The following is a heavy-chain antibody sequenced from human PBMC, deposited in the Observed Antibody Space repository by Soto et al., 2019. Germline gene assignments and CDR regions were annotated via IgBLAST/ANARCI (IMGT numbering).Heavy chain of an antibody. V-gene: IGHV4-4*07. CDR1: GGSISSYD. J-gene: IGHJ4*02. CDR2: IYTSGST. Sequence: SETLSLTCTVSGGSISSYDWSWIRQPSGKGLEWIGRIYTSGSTNYNPSLKSRVTMSVDTSKNQFSLKLSSVTAADTAVYYCARDLKFGQADYWGQGSQVTVSS. D-gene: IGHD3-10*01. CDR3: ARDLKFGQADY.